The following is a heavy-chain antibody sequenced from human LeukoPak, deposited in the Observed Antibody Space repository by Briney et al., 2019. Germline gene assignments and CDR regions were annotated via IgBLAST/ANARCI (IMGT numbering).Heavy chain of an antibody. V-gene: IGHV4-59*11. CDR2: FYYDERSTYNP. D-gene: IGHD6-19*01. CDR1: GAAISSLY. Sequence: PSETLSLTCTVSGAAISSLYWTWIRQSPGKGLEWIGFFYYDERSTYNPTYNPSLKSRVTISVDTSKNQFSLKLSSVTAADTAVYYCARVAVGGTGPDYWGQGTLVTVSS. J-gene: IGHJ4*02. CDR3: ARVAVGGTGPDY.